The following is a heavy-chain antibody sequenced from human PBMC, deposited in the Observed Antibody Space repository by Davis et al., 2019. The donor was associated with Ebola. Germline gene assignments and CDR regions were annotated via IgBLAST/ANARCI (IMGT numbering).Heavy chain of an antibody. CDR3: ARGETTVTEDYYYYGMDV. CDR1: GFTFSSYW. V-gene: IGHV3-74*01. CDR2: INSDGSST. Sequence: HTGGSLRLSCAASGFTFSSYWMHWVRQAPGKGLVWVSRINSDGSSTSYADSVKVRFTISRDNSKNTLYLQMNSLRAEDTAVYYCARGETTVTEDYYYYGMDVWGQGTTVTVSS. D-gene: IGHD4-11*01. J-gene: IGHJ6*02.